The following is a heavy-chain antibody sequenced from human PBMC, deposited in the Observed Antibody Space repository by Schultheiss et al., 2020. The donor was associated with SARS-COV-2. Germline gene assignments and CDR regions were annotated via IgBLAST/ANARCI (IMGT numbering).Heavy chain of an antibody. V-gene: IGHV3-73*01. CDR1: GFTFSDSA. CDR2: VHNTANNYAT. Sequence: GESLKISCAASGFTFSDSAIHWVRRRSGKGLEWVGRVHNTANNYATAYGASVMGRFTISRDDASNTAFLQMNSLKVEDTAIYYCTGQTSSCHDYWGRGTLVTVSS. CDR3: TGQTSSCHDY. J-gene: IGHJ4*02.